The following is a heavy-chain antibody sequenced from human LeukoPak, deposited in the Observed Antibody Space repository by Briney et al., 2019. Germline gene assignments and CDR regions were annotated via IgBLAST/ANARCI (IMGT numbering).Heavy chain of an antibody. CDR3: ARMFEF. V-gene: IGHV3-48*03. CDR1: GFTFSNYE. CDR2: ISSSGSTT. J-gene: IGHJ4*02. Sequence: GGSLRLSCVVSGFTFSNYEMNWVRQAPGKGLEWVSYISSSGSTTYYADSVKGRFTVSRDNAKNSLFLQMNSLRAEDTAVYFCARMFEFWGQGTLVTVSS.